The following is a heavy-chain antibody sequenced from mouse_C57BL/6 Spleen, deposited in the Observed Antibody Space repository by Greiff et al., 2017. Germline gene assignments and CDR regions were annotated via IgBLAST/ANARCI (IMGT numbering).Heavy chain of an antibody. J-gene: IGHJ1*03. D-gene: IGHD2-5*01. CDR1: GYAFSSSW. CDR3: ATAYYSNYEGYFDV. CDR2: IYPGDGDT. Sequence: VQLKESGPELVKPGASVKISCKASGYAFSSSWMNWVKQRPGKGLEWIGRIYPGDGDTNYNGKFKGKATLTADKSSSTAYMQLSSLTSEDSAVYFCATAYYSNYEGYFDVWGTGTTVTVSS. V-gene: IGHV1-82*01.